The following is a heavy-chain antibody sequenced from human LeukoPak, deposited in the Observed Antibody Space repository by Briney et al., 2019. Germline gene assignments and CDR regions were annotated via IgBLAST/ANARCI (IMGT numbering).Heavy chain of an antibody. V-gene: IGHV3-30-3*01. D-gene: IGHD6-19*01. CDR1: GFTFSSYA. CDR3: ARASSDWYSTFDY. J-gene: IGHJ4*02. CDR2: ISYDGSNE. Sequence: PGGSLRLSCAASGFTFSSYAMHWVRQAPGKGLEWVAVISYDGSNEYYADSVKGRFTISRDNSKNTLYLQMNSLRAEDTAVYYCARASSDWYSTFDYWGQGTLVTVSS.